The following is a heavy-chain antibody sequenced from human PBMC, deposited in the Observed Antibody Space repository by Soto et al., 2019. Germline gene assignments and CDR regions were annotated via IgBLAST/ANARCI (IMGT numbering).Heavy chain of an antibody. CDR3: ARDPRSITGTTSSEDFQP. D-gene: IGHD1-20*01. V-gene: IGHV1-69*01. CDR2: IIPLLGIT. Sequence: QAQLMQSGAEVKKPGSSVKVSCKASGGTFNGYAINWVRQAPGQGLEWMGGIIPLLGITNYAQKFQGRITIVADESTGTTSMDLRGLGSDDTAVYYCARDPRSITGTTSSEDFQPWGQGTLVSVSS. CDR1: GGTFNGYA. J-gene: IGHJ1*01.